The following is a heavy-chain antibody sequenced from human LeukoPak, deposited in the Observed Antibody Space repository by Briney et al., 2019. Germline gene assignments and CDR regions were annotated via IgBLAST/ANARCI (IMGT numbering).Heavy chain of an antibody. CDR1: GFTVSSIY. Sequence: GGSLSLSCVVSGFTVSSIYMSWVRQAPGKGLEWVSVIYSGGITNYADSVKGRVTVYRETSKNTLYLQMSSLRAEDTAVYYCASKLTTGYWGQGTLVTVSS. J-gene: IGHJ4*02. D-gene: IGHD4-17*01. V-gene: IGHV3-66*01. CDR3: ASKLTTGY. CDR2: IYSGGIT.